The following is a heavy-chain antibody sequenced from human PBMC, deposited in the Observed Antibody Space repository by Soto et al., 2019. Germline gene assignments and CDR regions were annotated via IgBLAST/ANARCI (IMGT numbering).Heavy chain of an antibody. CDR1: GFTVSRNY. D-gene: IGHD1-1*01. V-gene: IGHV3-66*01. J-gene: IGHJ4*02. CDR2: IYSGGGT. Sequence: EEQLVESGGGLVQPGGSLRLSCAAFGFTVSRNYMSWVRQAPGKGLEWVPVIYSGGGTHYADSVKGRFTISRDNSKNTLYLQMNSLRAEDTAVYYCARGLVGTYLVYFDQWGQGTLVTVSS. CDR3: ARGLVGTYLVYFDQ.